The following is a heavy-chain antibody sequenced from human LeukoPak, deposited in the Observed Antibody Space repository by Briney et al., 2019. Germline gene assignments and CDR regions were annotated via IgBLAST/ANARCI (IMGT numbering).Heavy chain of an antibody. CDR3: ARDTAALDP. Sequence: GGSLRLSCAASGFTFSSYGMHWVRQAPGKGLEWVSSISSSSSYIYYADSVNGRFTISRDNAKNSLYLQMNSLRAEDTAVYYRARDTAALDPWGQGTLVTVSS. D-gene: IGHD6-25*01. V-gene: IGHV3-21*01. J-gene: IGHJ5*02. CDR2: ISSSSSYI. CDR1: GFTFSSYG.